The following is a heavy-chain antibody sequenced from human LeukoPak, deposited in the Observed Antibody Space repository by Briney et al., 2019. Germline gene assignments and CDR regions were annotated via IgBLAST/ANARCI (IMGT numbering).Heavy chain of an antibody. J-gene: IGHJ5*02. V-gene: IGHV1-46*01. CDR1: GYTFTSYS. CDR2: INPSGGST. Sequence: ASVKVSCTASGYTFTSYSMHWVRQAPGQGLEWMGIINPSGGSTSYAQKFQGRVTMTRDTSTSTVYMELSSLRSEDTAVYYCARWRGGSVWFDPWGQGTLVTVSS. CDR3: ARWRGGSVWFDP. D-gene: IGHD2-15*01.